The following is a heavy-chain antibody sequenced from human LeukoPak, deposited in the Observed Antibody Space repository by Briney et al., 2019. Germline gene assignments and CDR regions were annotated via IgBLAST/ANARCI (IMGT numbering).Heavy chain of an antibody. CDR1: GYTFTSYA. D-gene: IGHD3-10*01. V-gene: IGHV7-4-1*02. J-gene: IGHJ5*02. CDR3: ARDRRVRGVIPSNWFDP. CDR2: INTNTANP. Sequence: ASVKVSCKASGYTFTSYAMNWVRQAPGQGLEWLGWINTNTANPSYAQGFTGRFVFSLDTSVSTAYLQISSLKAEDTAVYYCARDRRVRGVIPSNWFDPWGQGTLVTVSS.